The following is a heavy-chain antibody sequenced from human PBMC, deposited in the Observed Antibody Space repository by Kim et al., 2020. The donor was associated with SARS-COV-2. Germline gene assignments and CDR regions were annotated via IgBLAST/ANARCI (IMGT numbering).Heavy chain of an antibody. D-gene: IGHD3-22*01. CDR3: AKDQDGDTMIVVVINAFDI. Sequence: GRFTISRDNSKDTLYLQMNSLRAEDTAVYYCAKDQDGDTMIVVVINAFDIWGQGTMVTVSS. J-gene: IGHJ3*02. V-gene: IGHV3-23*01.